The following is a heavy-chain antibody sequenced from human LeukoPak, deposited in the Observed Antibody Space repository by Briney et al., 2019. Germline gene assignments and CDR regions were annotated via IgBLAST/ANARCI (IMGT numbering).Heavy chain of an antibody. CDR2: IWYDGSKK. D-gene: IGHD1-26*01. J-gene: IGHJ4*02. V-gene: IGHV3-33*01. CDR1: GFTFSSYG. CDR3: AREGGIVGATTGLDY. Sequence: GGSLRLSCAASGFTFSSYGFHWVRQAPGKGLEWVAVIWYDGSKKYYADSVKGRFTISKDNSKNTLYLQMNSLRAEDTAVYYCAREGGIVGATTGLDYWGQGTLVTVSS.